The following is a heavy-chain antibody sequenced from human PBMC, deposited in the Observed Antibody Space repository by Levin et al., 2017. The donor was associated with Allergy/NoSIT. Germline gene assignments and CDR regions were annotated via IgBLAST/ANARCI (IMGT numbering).Heavy chain of an antibody. CDR1: GYTFTSYA. J-gene: IGHJ5*02. D-gene: IGHD6-19*01. CDR3: AREYSSGWYSWFDP. V-gene: IGHV1-3*01. CDR2: INAGNGNT. Sequence: ASVKVSCKASGYTFTSYAMHWVRQAPGQRLEWMGWINAGNGNTKYSQKFQGRVTITRDTSASTAYMELSSLRSEDTAVYYCAREYSSGWYSWFDPWGQGTLVTVSS.